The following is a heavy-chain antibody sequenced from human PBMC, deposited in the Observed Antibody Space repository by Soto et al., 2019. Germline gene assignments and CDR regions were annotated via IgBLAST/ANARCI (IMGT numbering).Heavy chain of an antibody. CDR1: GGSVSSGSYY. CDR2: IYDSGST. J-gene: IGHJ5*02. Sequence: SETLSLTCTVSGGSVSSGSYYWSRIRQPPGKGLEWIGYIYDSGSTKYNPSLKSRVTISVDTAKNQFSLKLSSVTAADTAVYYCARDLDSSGWYRGVIDPWGQGTLVTVSS. V-gene: IGHV4-61*01. CDR3: ARDLDSSGWYRGVIDP. D-gene: IGHD6-19*01.